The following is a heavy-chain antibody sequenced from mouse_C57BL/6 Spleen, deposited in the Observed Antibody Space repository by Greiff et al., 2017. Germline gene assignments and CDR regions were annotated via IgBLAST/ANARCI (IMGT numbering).Heavy chain of an antibody. CDR1: GYTFTSYW. V-gene: IGHV1-52*01. CDR2: IDPSDSET. J-gene: IGHJ1*03. Sequence: QVQLQQPGAELVRPGSSVKLSCKASGYTFTSYWMHWVKQRPIQGLEWIGNIDPSDSETHYNQKFKDKATLTVDKSSSTAYMQLSSLTSEDSAVYYCARTSDYYGSSPSNFDVWGTGTTVTVSS. CDR3: ARTSDYYGSSPSNFDV. D-gene: IGHD1-1*01.